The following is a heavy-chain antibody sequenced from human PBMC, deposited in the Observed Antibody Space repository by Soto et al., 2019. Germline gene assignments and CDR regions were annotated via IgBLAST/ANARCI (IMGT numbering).Heavy chain of an antibody. CDR1: GFTFSSYC. V-gene: IGHV3-30*18. CDR3: TKERTSDYGDDYYYYYGMDV. Sequence: GGSLRLSCAASGFTFSSYCMHWVRQAPCKGLEWVAVISYDGINKYYADSVKGRFTISRDNSKKTLYLQMNSLRAEDTAVYYFTKERTSDYGDDYYYYYGMDVWGQRTTVTV. CDR2: ISYDGINK. J-gene: IGHJ6*02. D-gene: IGHD4-17*01.